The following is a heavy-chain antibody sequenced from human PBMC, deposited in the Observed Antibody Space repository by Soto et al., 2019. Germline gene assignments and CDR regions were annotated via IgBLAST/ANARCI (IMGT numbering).Heavy chain of an antibody. J-gene: IGHJ3*02. V-gene: IGHV4-34*01. CDR1: GGSFSGYY. Sequence: SETLSLTCAVYGGSFSGYYWSWIRQPPGKGLEWIGEINHSGSTNYNPSLKSRVTISVDTSKNQFSLKLSSVTAADTAVYYCARGFFMITGDQLGAFDIWGQGTMVTASS. CDR2: INHSGST. CDR3: ARGFFMITGDQLGAFDI. D-gene: IGHD7-27*01.